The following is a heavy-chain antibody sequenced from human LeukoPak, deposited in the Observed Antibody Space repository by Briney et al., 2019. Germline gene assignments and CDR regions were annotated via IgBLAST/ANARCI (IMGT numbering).Heavy chain of an antibody. J-gene: IGHJ3*02. Sequence: PGGSLRLSCAASVFTFRSYGTHWVRQAPGKGLEWVAFIRYDGSNKYYADSVKGRFTISRDNSKNTLYLQMNSLRAEDTAVYYCDKISPVEVSDFDAFDIWGQGTMVTVSS. CDR2: IRYDGSNK. CDR1: VFTFRSYG. V-gene: IGHV3-30*02. CDR3: DKISPVEVSDFDAFDI. D-gene: IGHD3-22*01.